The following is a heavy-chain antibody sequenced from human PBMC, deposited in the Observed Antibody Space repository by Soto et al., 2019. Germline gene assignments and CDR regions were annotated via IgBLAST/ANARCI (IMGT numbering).Heavy chain of an antibody. CDR2: IYPSGGST. CDR1: GYTFTTYY. CDR3: ARESLVVAGTGGGFDI. J-gene: IGHJ3*02. D-gene: IGHD6-19*01. V-gene: IGHV1-46*01. Sequence: ASVKVSCKASGYTFTTYYMHWVRQAPGQGLEWMGIIYPSGGSTSYAQKFQGRVTMTRDTSTSTVYMELSSLRSEDTAVYYCARESLVVAGTGGGFDIWGQGTMVTVPS.